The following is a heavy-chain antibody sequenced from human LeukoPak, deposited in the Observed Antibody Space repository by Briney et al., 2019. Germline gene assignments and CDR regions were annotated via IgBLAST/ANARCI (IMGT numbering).Heavy chain of an antibody. D-gene: IGHD6-13*01. V-gene: IGHV1-2*02. CDR3: ASYSSSWYDHYYYYYGMDV. Sequence: ASVKVSCKASGYTFTGDYMHWVRQAPGQGLEWMGWINPNSGGTNYAQKFQGRVTMTRDTSISTAYMELSRLRSDDTAVYYCASYSSSWYDHYYYYYGMDVWGQGTTATVSS. CDR1: GYTFTGDY. CDR2: INPNSGGT. J-gene: IGHJ6*02.